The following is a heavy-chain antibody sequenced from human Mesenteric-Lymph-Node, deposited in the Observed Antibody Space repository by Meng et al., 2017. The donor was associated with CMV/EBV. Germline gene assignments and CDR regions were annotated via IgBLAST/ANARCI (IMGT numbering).Heavy chain of an antibody. Sequence: QGRVQQWGAGLLKPSETLSRTCAVYGGSFSGYYWSWIRQPPGKGLEWIGEINHSGSTNYNPSLKSRVTISVDTSKNQFSLKLSSVTAADTAVYYCARHQRWLKSEGGFNYWGQGTLVTVSS. V-gene: IGHV4-34*01. J-gene: IGHJ4*02. CDR2: INHSGST. CDR3: ARHQRWLKSEGGFNY. D-gene: IGHD4-23*01. CDR1: GGSFSGYY.